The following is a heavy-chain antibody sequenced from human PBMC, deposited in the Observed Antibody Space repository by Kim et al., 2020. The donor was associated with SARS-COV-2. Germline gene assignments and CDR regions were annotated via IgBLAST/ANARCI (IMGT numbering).Heavy chain of an antibody. J-gene: IGHJ6*02. V-gene: IGHV3-66*01. CDR2: IYSGGNT. Sequence: GGSLRLSCAASGFTVSSNYMNWVRQAPGKGLEWVSVIYSGGNTYYADSVKGRFTISRDNSKNTLYLQMNSLRAEDTAVYYCARDHLRGSGSYYKWYYGMDVWGQGTTVTVSS. CDR3: ARDHLRGSGSYYKWYYGMDV. D-gene: IGHD3-10*01. CDR1: GFTVSSNY.